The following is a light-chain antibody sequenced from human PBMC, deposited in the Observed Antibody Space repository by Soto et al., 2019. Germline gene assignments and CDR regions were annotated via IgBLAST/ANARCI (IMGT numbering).Light chain of an antibody. Sequence: QSVLTQPPSVSAAPGQKVNISCSGSSSNIGNDYVSWYQQVPGTAPKLLIYDNDKRPSGITDRISGSKSGTSATLGITGLQTGEEADYHCATWDNSLSSVIFGGGTKVTVL. CDR3: ATWDNSLSSVI. CDR2: DND. J-gene: IGLJ2*01. CDR1: SSNIGNDY. V-gene: IGLV1-51*01.